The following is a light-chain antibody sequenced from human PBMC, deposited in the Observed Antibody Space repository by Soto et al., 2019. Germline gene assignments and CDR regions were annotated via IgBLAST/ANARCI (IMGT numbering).Light chain of an antibody. Sequence: EIVLTQSPGTLSLSPGESATLSCRASQSVSSSYLAWYQQKPGQAPRLLIFGVSSRATGIPDRFSGSGSGTDFTLTISRLEPEDFAVYYCQQYGTSPGMYTFGQGTKLEIK. J-gene: IGKJ2*01. CDR2: GVS. CDR3: QQYGTSPGMYT. V-gene: IGKV3-20*01. CDR1: QSVSSSY.